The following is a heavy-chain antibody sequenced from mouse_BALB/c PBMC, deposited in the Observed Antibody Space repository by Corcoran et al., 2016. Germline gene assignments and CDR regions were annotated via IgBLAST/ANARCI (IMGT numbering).Heavy chain of an antibody. CDR3: ARREKYYGSSSWFAY. V-gene: IGHV1-85*01. J-gene: IGHJ3*01. Sequence: QVQLQQSGGELVKPGASVKLSCKASGYTFTSYDINWVRQRPEQGLEWIGWIFPGDGSTKYNEKFKGKATLTTDKSSSTAYMQLSRLTSEDSAVYFCARREKYYGSSSWFAYWGQGTLVSVSA. CDR1: GYTFTSYD. D-gene: IGHD1-1*01. CDR2: IFPGDGST.